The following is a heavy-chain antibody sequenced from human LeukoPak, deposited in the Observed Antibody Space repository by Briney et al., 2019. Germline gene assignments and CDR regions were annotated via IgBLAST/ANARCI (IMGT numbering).Heavy chain of an antibody. CDR2: MNPNSGNT. CDR1: GYTFTSYD. V-gene: IGHV1-8*02. CDR3: TRGGPVAGTHKYFQH. Sequence: ASVKVSCKASGYTFTSYDINWVRQATGQGLEWTGWMNPNSGNTGYAQKFQGRVTLTRNTSISTAYMELSSLRSEDTAVYYCTRGGPVAGTHKYFQHWGQGTLVTVSS. D-gene: IGHD6-19*01. J-gene: IGHJ1*01.